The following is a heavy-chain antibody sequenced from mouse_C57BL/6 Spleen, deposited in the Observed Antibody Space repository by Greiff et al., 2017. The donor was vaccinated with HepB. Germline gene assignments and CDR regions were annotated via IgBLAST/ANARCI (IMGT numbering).Heavy chain of an antibody. CDR1: GYTFTNYW. CDR2: IYPGGGYT. D-gene: IGHD5-2*01. V-gene: IGHV1-63*01. CDR3: ARGIASYWYFDV. J-gene: IGHJ1*03. Sequence: QVQLKQSGAELVRPGTSVKMSCKASGYTFTNYWIGWAKQRPGHGLEWIGDIYPGGGYTNYNEKLKGKATLTADKSSSTAYMQFSSLTSEDSAIYYCARGIASYWYFDVWGTGTTVTVSS.